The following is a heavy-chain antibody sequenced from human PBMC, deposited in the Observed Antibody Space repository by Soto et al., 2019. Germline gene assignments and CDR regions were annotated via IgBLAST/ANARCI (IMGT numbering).Heavy chain of an antibody. V-gene: IGHV3-30-3*01. D-gene: IGHD3-3*01. CDR2: ISYDGSNK. CDR1: GFTFSSYA. CDR3: ARGIKPYDFWSGYYRHYYGMDV. J-gene: IGHJ6*02. Sequence: PGGSLRLYCAASGFTFSSYAMHWVRQAPGKGLEWVAVISYDGSNKYYADSVKGRFTISRDNSKNTLYLQMNSLRAEDTAVYYCARGIKPYDFWSGYYRHYYGMDVWGQGTTVTVSS.